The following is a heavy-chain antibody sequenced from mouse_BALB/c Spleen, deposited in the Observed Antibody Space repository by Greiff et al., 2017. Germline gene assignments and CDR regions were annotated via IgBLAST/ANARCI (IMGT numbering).Heavy chain of an antibody. D-gene: IGHD1-1*01. CDR2: ISSGGSYT. CDR3: TRGDYYGSTAWFAY. V-gene: IGHV5-6-4*01. CDR1: GFTFSSYT. Sequence: EVMLVESGGGLVKPGGSLKLSCAASGFTFSSYTMSWVRQTPEKRLEWVATISSGGSYTYYPDSVKGRFTISRDNAKNTLYLQMSSLKSEDTAMYYCTRGDYYGSTAWFAYWGQGTLVTVAA. J-gene: IGHJ3*01.